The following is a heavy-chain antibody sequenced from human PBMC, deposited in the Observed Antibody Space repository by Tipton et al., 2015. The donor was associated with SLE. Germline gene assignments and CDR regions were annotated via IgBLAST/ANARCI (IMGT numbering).Heavy chain of an antibody. J-gene: IGHJ4*02. CDR1: GSPIVGNY. D-gene: IGHD3/OR15-3a*01. CDR2: IYYSGSA. Sequence: TLSLTCTVSGSPIVGNYWSWIRQPPGKGLEWVGYIYYSGSANYNPSLNRRVSISVDTSHNQFSLKLTSVTAADTAMYYCAQRSSFLTGHYTDWGQGTLVTVSS. CDR3: AQRSSFLTGHYTD. V-gene: IGHV4-59*03.